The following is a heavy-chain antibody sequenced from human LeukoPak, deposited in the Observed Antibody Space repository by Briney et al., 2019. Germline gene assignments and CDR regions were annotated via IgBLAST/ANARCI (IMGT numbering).Heavy chain of an antibody. V-gene: IGHV3-30-3*01. Sequence: GGSLRLSCAASGFTFSSYATHWVRQAPGKGLEWVAVISYDGSNKYYADSVKGRFTISRDNSKNTLYLQMNSLRAEDTAVYYCAREDGMDVWGQGTTVTVSS. J-gene: IGHJ6*02. CDR3: AREDGMDV. CDR1: GFTFSSYA. CDR2: ISYDGSNK.